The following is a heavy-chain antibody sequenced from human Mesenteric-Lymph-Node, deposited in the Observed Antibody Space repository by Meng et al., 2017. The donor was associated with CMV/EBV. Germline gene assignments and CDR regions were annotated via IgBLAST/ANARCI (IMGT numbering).Heavy chain of an antibody. CDR2: YDLEVGET. V-gene: IGHV1-24*01. CDR3: ATDVVRGVKSLDY. CDR1: GYTLIGLS. J-gene: IGHJ4*02. Sequence: CKASGYTLIGLSMNWVRQTPEKGLEWMGGYDLEVGETVYAQKFQGRVTMTEDTVTDTAYMELSSLTYEDTAVYYCATDVVRGVKSLDYWGQGTLVTVSS. D-gene: IGHD3-10*01.